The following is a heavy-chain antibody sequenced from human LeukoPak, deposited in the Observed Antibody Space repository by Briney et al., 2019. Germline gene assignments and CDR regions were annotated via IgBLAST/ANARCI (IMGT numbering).Heavy chain of an antibody. V-gene: IGHV3-33*01. CDR2: IWYDGGNK. CDR3: ARDLTYYDFWSGYSKPYYYYGMDV. J-gene: IGHJ6*02. D-gene: IGHD3-3*01. CDR1: GFTFSSYG. Sequence: PGGSLRLSCAASGFTFSSYGMHWVRQAPGKGLEWVAVIWYDGGNKYYADSVKGRFTISRDNSKNTLYLQMNSLRAEDTAVYYCARDLTYYDFWSGYSKPYYYYGMDVWGQGTTVTVSS.